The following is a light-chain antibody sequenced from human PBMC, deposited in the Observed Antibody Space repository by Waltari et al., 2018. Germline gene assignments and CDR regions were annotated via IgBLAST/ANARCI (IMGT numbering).Light chain of an antibody. CDR2: SNN. Sequence: QSVLTQPPSASGTPGQRVTISCSGSSSNIGSNDVNWYQQLPGTAPKLLIYSNNKRPSGVPDRFSGSKSGTSASLAISGLLSQDEADYYCAAWDDSLDGSWVFGGGTKLTVL. CDR1: SSNIGSND. CDR3: AAWDDSLDGSWV. J-gene: IGLJ3*02. V-gene: IGLV1-44*01.